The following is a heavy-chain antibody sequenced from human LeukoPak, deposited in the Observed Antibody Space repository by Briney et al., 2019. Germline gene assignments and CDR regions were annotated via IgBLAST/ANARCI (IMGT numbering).Heavy chain of an antibody. V-gene: IGHV3-23*01. J-gene: IGHJ4*02. D-gene: IGHD3-10*01. CDR1: GFTFSSYA. Sequence: GSLRLSCAASGFTFSSYAMSWVRQAPGKGLEWVSAISGSGGSTYYADSVKGRFTISRDNSKNTLYLQMNSLRAEDTAVYYCAKDRVFELWFEEASPYYFDYWGQGTLVTVSS. CDR3: AKDRVFELWFEEASPYYFDY. CDR2: ISGSGGST.